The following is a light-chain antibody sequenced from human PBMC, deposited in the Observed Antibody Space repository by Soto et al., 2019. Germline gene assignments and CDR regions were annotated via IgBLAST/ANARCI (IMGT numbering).Light chain of an antibody. CDR2: DVS. CDR1: SSDVGNYKY. Sequence: QSVLTQPRSVSGSPGQSVTISCTGTSSDVGNYKYVSWYQQHPGKAPKLMIHDVSERPSGVPDRFSGSKSGNTASLTISGLQAEDEADYYCCSYAGSYTLVFGGGTKLTVL. CDR3: CSYAGSYTLV. V-gene: IGLV2-11*01. J-gene: IGLJ3*02.